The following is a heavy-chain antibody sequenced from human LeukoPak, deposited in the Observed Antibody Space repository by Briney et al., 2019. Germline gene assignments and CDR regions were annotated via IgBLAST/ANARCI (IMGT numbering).Heavy chain of an antibody. Sequence: ASVKVSCKTSGYTFTDYYFYWLRQAPGQGLEWMAWIYPNSGATRYAQKFQGRITVTRDTSISTAYMELRTLTPDGTAVYYCARDGDAVMVDFDYRGQGTLVTVSS. V-gene: IGHV1-2*02. J-gene: IGHJ4*02. CDR1: GYTFTDYY. CDR3: ARDGDAVMVDFDY. CDR2: IYPNSGAT. D-gene: IGHD5-18*01.